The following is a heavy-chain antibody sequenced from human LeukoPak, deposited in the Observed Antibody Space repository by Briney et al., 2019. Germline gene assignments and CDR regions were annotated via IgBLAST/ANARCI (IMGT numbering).Heavy chain of an antibody. CDR2: IIPIFGTA. V-gene: IGHV1-69*06. CDR1: GGTFSSYA. J-gene: IGHJ4*02. Sequence: SVKVSCKASGGTFSSYAISWVRQAPGQGLEWMGGIIPIFGTANYAQKFQGRVTITADKSTSTAYMELSSVTAADTAVYYCARVSRSLTYYFDYWGQGTLVTVSS. CDR3: ARVSRSLTYYFDY. D-gene: IGHD2-15*01.